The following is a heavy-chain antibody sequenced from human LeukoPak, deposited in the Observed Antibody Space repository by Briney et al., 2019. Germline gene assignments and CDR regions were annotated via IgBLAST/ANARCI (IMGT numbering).Heavy chain of an antibody. Sequence: GGSLRLSCAASGFTFSSYWMSWVRQAPGKGLEWVANIKQDGSERYYVDSVRGRFTISRDNAKNSLYLQMNSLRAEDTAVYYCAREEVDIASTPLCDYWGQGALVTVSS. D-gene: IGHD5/OR15-5a*01. J-gene: IGHJ4*02. CDR1: GFTFSSYW. CDR2: IKQDGSER. CDR3: AREEVDIASTPLCDY. V-gene: IGHV3-7*05.